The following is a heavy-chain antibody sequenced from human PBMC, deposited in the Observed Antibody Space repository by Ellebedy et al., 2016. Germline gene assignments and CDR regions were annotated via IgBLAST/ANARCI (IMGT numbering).Heavy chain of an antibody. J-gene: IGHJ4*02. Sequence: ASVKVSCKTSGYTFTRNEISWLRQAPGEGPEWMGWISPRSGDPRYAENFQGRVTMTADTSTRTAYMELTSLTSDDTAVYYCANHYFGSGHWGQGTLVTVSS. V-gene: IGHV1-18*04. D-gene: IGHD3-10*01. CDR1: GYTFTRNE. CDR3: ANHYFGSGH. CDR2: ISPRSGDP.